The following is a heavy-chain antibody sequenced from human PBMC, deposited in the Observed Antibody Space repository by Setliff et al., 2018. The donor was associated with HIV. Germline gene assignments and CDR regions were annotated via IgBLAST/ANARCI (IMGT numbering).Heavy chain of an antibody. D-gene: IGHD3-9*01. CDR3: ARTRDKYYDILTPAYYIDY. CDR2: VIQSGAT. CDR1: GASFNAYF. V-gene: IGHV4-34*12. Sequence: SETLSLTCAVYGASFNAYFWTWIRQPPGKGLEWIGEVIQSGATNYNPSLKSRLTMSVDTSKNQSSLKLTSVTAADTAVYYCARTRDKYYDILTPAYYIDYWGQGTLVTVSS. J-gene: IGHJ4*02.